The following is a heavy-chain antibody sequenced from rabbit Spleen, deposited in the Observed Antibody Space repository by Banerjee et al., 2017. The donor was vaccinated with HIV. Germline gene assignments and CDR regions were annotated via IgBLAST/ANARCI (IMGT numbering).Heavy chain of an antibody. D-gene: IGHD1-1*01. V-gene: IGHV1S47*01. CDR3: ARGFPSSSGYYLNL. CDR1: GIDFSSYG. CDR2: IYPGFGLK. J-gene: IGHJ4*01. Sequence: ELVESGGGLVQPGESLKLSCKVSGIDFSSYGISWVRRAPGKGPEWIAYIYPGFGLKKYANSVKGRFTISSDNAQNTVFLQMTSLTASDTATYFCARGFPSSSGYYLNLWGPGTLVTVS.